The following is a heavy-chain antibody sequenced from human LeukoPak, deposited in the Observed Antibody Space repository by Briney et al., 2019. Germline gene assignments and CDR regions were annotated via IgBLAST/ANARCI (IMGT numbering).Heavy chain of an antibody. CDR2: INPKRGDT. CDR3: ASGRTIFYYYRDV. D-gene: IGHD3-3*02. J-gene: IGHJ6*03. V-gene: IGHV1-2*02. CDR1: GYTFTSYY. Sequence: ASVKVSCKASGYTFTSYYMHWVRQAPGQGLEWMGWINPKRGDTNYAQKFQGRVTMTMDTSISTVYMELSRLRSDDTAMYYCASGRTIFYYYRDVWGKGTTVTISS.